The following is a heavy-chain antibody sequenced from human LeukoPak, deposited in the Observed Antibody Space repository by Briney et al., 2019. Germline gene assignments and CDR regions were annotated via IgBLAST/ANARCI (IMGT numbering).Heavy chain of an antibody. D-gene: IGHD3-10*01. Sequence: PGGSMRPSCAASGSTVTSNYMSWVSQAPGKGREWVSVTYSGDSTYYADSVKGRFTISRDNSKNTLYLQMNSLRAEDTAVYYCAATMVRGVIYEYYYYMDVWGKGTTVTVSS. CDR2: TYSGDST. J-gene: IGHJ6*03. CDR1: GSTVTSNY. V-gene: IGHV3-53*01. CDR3: AATMVRGVIYEYYYYMDV.